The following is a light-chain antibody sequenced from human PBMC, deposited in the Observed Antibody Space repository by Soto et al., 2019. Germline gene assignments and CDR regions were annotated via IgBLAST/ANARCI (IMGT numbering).Light chain of an antibody. Sequence: QSALTQPPSASGSPEQSVTISCTGTSSDVGGYKYVSWYQQHPGKAPKLIIYEVTKRPSGVPDRFSGSKSGNTASLTVSGLQAEDEADYYCSSYAASNNVVFGGGTKLTVL. V-gene: IGLV2-8*01. CDR1: SSDVGGYKY. J-gene: IGLJ3*02. CDR2: EVT. CDR3: SSYAASNNVV.